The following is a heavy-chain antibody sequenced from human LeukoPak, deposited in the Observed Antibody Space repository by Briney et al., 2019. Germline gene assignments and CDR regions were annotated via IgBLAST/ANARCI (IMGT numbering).Heavy chain of an antibody. CDR1: GYTFTSYY. D-gene: IGHD3-10*01. J-gene: IGHJ6*04. Sequence: GASVKVSCKASGYTFTSYYMHWVRQAPGQGLEWMGIINPSGGSTSYAQKFQGRVTMTRNTSISTAYMELSSLRSEDTAVYYCAKERHFGSGREGLDVWGNGTTVTVSS. CDR3: AKERHFGSGREGLDV. CDR2: INPSGGST. V-gene: IGHV1-46*01.